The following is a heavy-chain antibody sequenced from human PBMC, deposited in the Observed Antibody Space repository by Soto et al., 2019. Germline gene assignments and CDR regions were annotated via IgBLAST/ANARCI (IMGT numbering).Heavy chain of an antibody. J-gene: IGHJ4*02. CDR1: GYSFTTSG. CDR2: ISTYHGNT. V-gene: IGHV1-18*01. CDR3: ARRLYGDYDY. Sequence: QAQLVQSGAEVKEPGASVKVSCKASGYSFTTSGITWVRQAPGQGLEGMGWISTYHGNTNYAQKRQDRVTLNTDTSTSTAYMELRSLRSDDTAVYYCARRLYGDYDYWGQGTLVTVSS. D-gene: IGHD4-17*01.